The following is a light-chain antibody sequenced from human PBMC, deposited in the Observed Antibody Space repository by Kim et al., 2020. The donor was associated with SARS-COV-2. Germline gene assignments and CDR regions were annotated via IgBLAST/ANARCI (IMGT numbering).Light chain of an antibody. CDR1: QSISSW. J-gene: IGKJ1*01. V-gene: IGKV1-5*01. CDR3: QQNNSHFP. Sequence: DIQMTQSPSTLSASVGDRVTITCRASQSISSWLAWYQQKPGKAPKLLIYDASSLESGVPSRFSGSGSGTEFTLTISSLQPDDFATYYCQQNNSHFPFGQGTKVDIK. CDR2: DAS.